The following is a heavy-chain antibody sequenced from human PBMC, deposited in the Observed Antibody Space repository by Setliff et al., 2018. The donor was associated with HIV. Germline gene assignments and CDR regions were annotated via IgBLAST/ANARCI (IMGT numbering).Heavy chain of an antibody. D-gene: IGHD3-9*01. CDR3: ARYMRRYDILTLHYMDV. CDR2: INVGGGTK. V-gene: IGHV3-11*04. Sequence: PGGSLRLSCAASGFVFDNLYMAWIRQAPGKGLEWVSYINVGGGTKYYAASVRGRFTISRDNAKNSLYLQMNSLRAEDTAMYYCARYMRRYDILTLHYMDVWGKGTTVTVSS. CDR1: GFVFDNLY. J-gene: IGHJ6*03.